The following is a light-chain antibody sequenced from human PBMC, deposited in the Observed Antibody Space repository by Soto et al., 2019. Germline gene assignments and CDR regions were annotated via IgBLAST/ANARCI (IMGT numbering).Light chain of an antibody. J-gene: IGLJ2*01. Sequence: NFMLTQPHSVSESPGKTVTISCTRSSGSIASNYVQWYQQRPGSAPTTVIYEDNQRPSGVPDRFSGSLDSSSNSASLTISALKTEDEADYYCLSYDSSNQVFGGGTKLTVL. CDR3: LSYDSSNQV. CDR2: EDN. CDR1: SGSIASNY. V-gene: IGLV6-57*04.